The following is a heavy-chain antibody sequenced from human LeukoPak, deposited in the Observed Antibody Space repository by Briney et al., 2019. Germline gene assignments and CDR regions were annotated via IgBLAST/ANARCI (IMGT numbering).Heavy chain of an antibody. CDR1: GGTFSSYA. Sequence: GASVKVSCKASGGTFSSYAISWVRQAPGQGLEWMGGIIPIFGTANYAQKFRGRVTITADKSTRTAYMELSRLRSDDTAVYYCASGPGYSYATYRDYYYMDVWGKGTTVTISS. D-gene: IGHD5-18*01. J-gene: IGHJ6*03. V-gene: IGHV1-69*06. CDR3: ASGPGYSYATYRDYYYMDV. CDR2: IIPIFGTA.